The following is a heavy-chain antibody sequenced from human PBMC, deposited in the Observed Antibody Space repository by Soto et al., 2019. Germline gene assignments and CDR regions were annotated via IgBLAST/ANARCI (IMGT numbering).Heavy chain of an antibody. CDR1: GGTFSSYA. D-gene: IGHD1-7*01. V-gene: IGHV1-69*13. CDR2: IIPVFGTA. CDR3: ARVELELRFFDY. J-gene: IGHJ4*02. Sequence: SVKVSCKASGGTFSSYAISWVRQAPGQGLEWMGGIIPVFGTANYAQKFQGRVTITADESTSTAYMELSSLRSEDTAVYYCARVELELRFFDYWGQGTLVTVSS.